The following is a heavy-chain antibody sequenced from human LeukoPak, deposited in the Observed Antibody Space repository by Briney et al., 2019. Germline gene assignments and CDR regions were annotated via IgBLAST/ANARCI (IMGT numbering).Heavy chain of an antibody. CDR2: ISGSGGST. CDR3: ARGRTYYYMDV. J-gene: IGHJ6*03. Sequence: GGSLRLSCAASGFTFSTYSMNWVRQSPGKGLEWVSAISGSGGSTYYADSVKGRFTISRDNSKNTLYLQMNSLRAEDSAVYYCARGRTYYYMDVWGKGTTVTVSS. V-gene: IGHV3-23*01. CDR1: GFTFSTYS.